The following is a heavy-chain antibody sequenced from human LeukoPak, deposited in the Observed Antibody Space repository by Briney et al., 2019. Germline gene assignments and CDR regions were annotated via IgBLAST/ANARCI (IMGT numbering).Heavy chain of an antibody. Sequence: GGSLRLSCAASGLTFNNAWMSWVRQAPGKGLEWVGRIRSRSAGGTTDYGAPVKGRFTISRDDSKNTLYLQMNSLKTEDTAVYYCTTDGWLLLPFDYWGQGTLVTVSS. D-gene: IGHD3-22*01. J-gene: IGHJ4*02. CDR2: IRSRSAGGTT. V-gene: IGHV3-15*01. CDR3: TTDGWLLLPFDY. CDR1: GLTFNNAW.